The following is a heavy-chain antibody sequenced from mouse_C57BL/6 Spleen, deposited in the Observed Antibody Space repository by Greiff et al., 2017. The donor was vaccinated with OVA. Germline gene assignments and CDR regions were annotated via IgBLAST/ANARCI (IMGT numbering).Heavy chain of an antibody. CDR2: IYPSDSET. CDR3: ARESYYSYYFDY. Sequence: QVQLQQPGAELVRPGASVKLSCKASGYTFTSYWMDWVKQRPGQGLEWIGNIYPSDSETNYNQKFKDKATLTVDKSSSTAYMQRSSLTSEDSAVYYGARESYYSYYFDYWGQGTTLTVSS. J-gene: IGHJ2*01. CDR1: GYTFTSYW. V-gene: IGHV1-61*01. D-gene: IGHD2-12*01.